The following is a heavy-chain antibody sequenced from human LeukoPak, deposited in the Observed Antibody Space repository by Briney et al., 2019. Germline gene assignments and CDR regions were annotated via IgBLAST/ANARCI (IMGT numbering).Heavy chain of an antibody. J-gene: IGHJ4*02. V-gene: IGHV3-20*04. Sequence: GGSLRLSCAASGFTFEDNGMSWVRQAPGKGLEWVSGLNWNGGSTGYADSVKGRFTISRDNARNSQYLQMNSLRAEDTALYYCATHSYYYGSGSYPHYLDYWGQGTLVTVSA. D-gene: IGHD3-10*01. CDR1: GFTFEDNG. CDR3: ATHSYYYGSGSYPHYLDY. CDR2: LNWNGGST.